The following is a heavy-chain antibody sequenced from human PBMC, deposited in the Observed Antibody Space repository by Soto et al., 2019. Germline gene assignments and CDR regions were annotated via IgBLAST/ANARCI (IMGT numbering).Heavy chain of an antibody. CDR1: GFSFSTYG. V-gene: IGHV3-30*03. D-gene: IGHD3-22*01. Sequence: PGESLKISCAASGFSFSTYGMHWVRQAPGKGLEWVAFISNDGSNKYYADSVKGRFTISRDNSKNTLYLQMNSLRAEDTAVYYCARARWNYYDSSGGHDAFDIWGQGTMVTVSS. CDR3: ARARWNYYDSSGGHDAFDI. CDR2: ISNDGSNK. J-gene: IGHJ3*02.